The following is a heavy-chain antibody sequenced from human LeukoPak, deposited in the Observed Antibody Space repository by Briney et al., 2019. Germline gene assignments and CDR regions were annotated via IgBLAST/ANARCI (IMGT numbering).Heavy chain of an antibody. D-gene: IGHD2-2*01. J-gene: IGHJ6*02. V-gene: IGHV3-30-3*01. Sequence: GGSLRLSCAASGFTFSSFAMHWVRQAPGKGLEWVATISYDRTNKYYADSVKGRFTISRDNAKNSLYLQMNSLRAEDTAVYYCARGRCSSTSCFGMDVWGQGTTVTVSS. CDR2: ISYDRTNK. CDR3: ARGRCSSTSCFGMDV. CDR1: GFTFSSFA.